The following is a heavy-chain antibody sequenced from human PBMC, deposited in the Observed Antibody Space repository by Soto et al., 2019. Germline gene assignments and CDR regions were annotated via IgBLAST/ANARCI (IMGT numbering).Heavy chain of an antibody. D-gene: IGHD3-3*01. CDR3: AREAGRGITIFGVVMSTNGMDV. V-gene: IGHV1-2*02. CDR2: INPNSGGT. CDR1: GYTFTGYY. J-gene: IGHJ6*02. Sequence: ASVKVSCKASGYTFTGYYMHWVRQAPGQGLEWMGWINPNSGGTNYAQKFQGRVTMTRDTSISTAYMELSRLRSDDTAVYYCAREAGRGITIFGVVMSTNGMDVWGQGTRVTFSS.